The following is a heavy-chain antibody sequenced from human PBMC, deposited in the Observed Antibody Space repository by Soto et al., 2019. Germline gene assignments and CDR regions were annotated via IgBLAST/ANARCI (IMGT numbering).Heavy chain of an antibody. D-gene: IGHD5-12*01. J-gene: IGHJ4*02. V-gene: IGHV3-48*03. CDR3: ARGHIVATILDY. Sequence: GGSLRLSCAASGFIFSNYEMSWVRQAPGKGLEWVSYIDHSGTTIYYADSVKGRFTISRDNAKNSLFLQMNSLRAEDTAVYYCARGHIVATILDYWGQGTLVTVSS. CDR2: IDHSGTTI. CDR1: GFIFSNYE.